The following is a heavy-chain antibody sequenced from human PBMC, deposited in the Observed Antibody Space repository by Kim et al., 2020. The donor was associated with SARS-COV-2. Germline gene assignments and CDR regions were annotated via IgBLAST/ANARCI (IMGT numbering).Heavy chain of an antibody. D-gene: IGHD6-6*01. CDR1: GFTFSNAW. V-gene: IGHV3-15*01. CDR2: IKSKTDGGTT. CDR3: NTGYPYRSSFYFQH. Sequence: GGSLRLSCAASGFTFSNAWMSWVRQAPGKGLEWVGRIKSKTDGGTTDYAAPVKGRFTISRDDSKNTLYLQMNSLKSEDTAVYYCNTGYPYRSSFYFQHWGQSNLVTVSS. J-gene: IGHJ1*01.